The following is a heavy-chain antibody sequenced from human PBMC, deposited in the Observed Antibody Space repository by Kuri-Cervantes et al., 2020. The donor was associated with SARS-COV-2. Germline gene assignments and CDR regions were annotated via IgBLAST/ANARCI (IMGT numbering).Heavy chain of an antibody. V-gene: IGHV3-23*01. Sequence: GGSLRLSCVASGFTFSSYWMHWVRQAPGKGLEWVSAISGSGGSTYYADSVKGRFTISRDNSKNTLYLQMNSLRAEDTAVYYCAKDGLAAAGLHYYYYYGMDVWGQGTTVTVSS. D-gene: IGHD6-13*01. J-gene: IGHJ6*02. CDR3: AKDGLAAAGLHYYYYYGMDV. CDR2: ISGSGGST. CDR1: GFTFSSYW.